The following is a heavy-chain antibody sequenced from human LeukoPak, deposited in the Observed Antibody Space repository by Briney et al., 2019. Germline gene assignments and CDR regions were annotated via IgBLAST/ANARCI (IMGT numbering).Heavy chain of an antibody. Sequence: SETLSLTGGVSGGSISSTNWWTWVRQPPGEGLEWIGEVHLSGRTNYNPSLESRVTMSVDMSENHISLKLTSVTAADTAVYYCARDVPANVGDCSGDTCQSDNYYFDHWGQGTLVTVSS. J-gene: IGHJ4*02. CDR2: VHLSGRT. CDR1: GGSISSTNW. D-gene: IGHD2-15*01. CDR3: ARDVPANVGDCSGDTCQSDNYYFDH. V-gene: IGHV4-4*02.